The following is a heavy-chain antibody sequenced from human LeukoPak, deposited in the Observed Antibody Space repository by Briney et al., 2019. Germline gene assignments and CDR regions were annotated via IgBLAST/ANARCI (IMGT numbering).Heavy chain of an antibody. V-gene: IGHV1-69*04. CDR1: GGTFSSYA. Sequence: ASVKVSCKASGGTFSSYAISWVRQAPGQGLEWMGRIIPILGIANYAQKFQGRVTITADKSTSTAYMELSSLRSADTAVYYCASPPPPAGTGYWGQGTLVTVSS. CDR3: ASPPPPAGTGY. J-gene: IGHJ4*02. CDR2: IIPILGIA. D-gene: IGHD6-19*01.